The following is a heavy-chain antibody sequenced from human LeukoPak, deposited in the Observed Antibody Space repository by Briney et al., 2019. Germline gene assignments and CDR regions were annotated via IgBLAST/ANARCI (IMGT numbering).Heavy chain of an antibody. CDR3: AKDRGSSEDY. Sequence: GRSLRLSCAASGFTFSSYGMHWVRQAPGKGLEWVAVISYDGSNKYHADSVKGRFTISRDNSKNTLYLQMNSLRAEDTAVYYCAKDRGSSEDYWGQGTLVTVSS. V-gene: IGHV3-30*18. D-gene: IGHD3-10*01. CDR1: GFTFSSYG. CDR2: ISYDGSNK. J-gene: IGHJ4*02.